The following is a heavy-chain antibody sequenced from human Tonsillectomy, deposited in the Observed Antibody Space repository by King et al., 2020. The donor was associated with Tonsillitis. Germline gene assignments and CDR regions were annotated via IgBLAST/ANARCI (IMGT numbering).Heavy chain of an antibody. CDR3: ARGPSYYTSGAYAFDI. CDR2: IYYSGNT. J-gene: IGHJ3*02. D-gene: IGHD2-2*02. CDR1: GGSINSGDYY. V-gene: IGHV4-31*03. Sequence: VQLQESGPGLVKPSQTLSLTCTVSGGSINSGDYYWTWIRPHPGKGLEWIGNIYYSGNTYYNPSLKSRLTISVDTTKNQFSLKLTSVTAADTAVYSCARGPSYYTSGAYAFDIWGQGTKVTVSS.